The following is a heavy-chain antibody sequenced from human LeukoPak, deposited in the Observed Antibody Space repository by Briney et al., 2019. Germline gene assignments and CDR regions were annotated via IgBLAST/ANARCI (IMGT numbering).Heavy chain of an antibody. J-gene: IGHJ4*02. V-gene: IGHV3-7*04. CDR1: GFTFSNAW. D-gene: IGHD6-13*01. CDR3: ARVYSSSWETFDY. CDR2: IKQDGSEK. Sequence: PGGSLRLSCAASGFTFSNAWMSWVRQAPGKGLEWVANIKQDGSEKYYVDSVKGRFTISRDNAKNSLYLQMNSLRAEDTAVYYCARVYSSSWETFDYWGQGTLVTVSS.